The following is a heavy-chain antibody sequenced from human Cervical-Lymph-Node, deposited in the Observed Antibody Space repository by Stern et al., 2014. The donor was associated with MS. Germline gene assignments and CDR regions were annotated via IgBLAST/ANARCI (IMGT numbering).Heavy chain of an antibody. CDR3: ARLDYGDYDY. CDR1: GYIFINHG. V-gene: IGHV1-18*04. J-gene: IGHJ4*02. D-gene: IGHD4-17*01. Sequence: QVQLVQSGAEVKKPGASVKVSCKASGYIFINHGITWVRQAPGQGLEWMAWISPDNGHTNYAPNLQGRLTVTTDTSTTTAYMELRSLRSDDTAVYYCARLDYGDYDYWGQGTLVTVAS. CDR2: ISPDNGHT.